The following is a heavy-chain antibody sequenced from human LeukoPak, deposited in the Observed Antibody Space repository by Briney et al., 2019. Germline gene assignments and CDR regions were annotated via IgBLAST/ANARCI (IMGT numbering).Heavy chain of an antibody. Sequence: PSETLSLTCTVSGGSISSYYWSWIRQPPGKGLEWIGSIYYSGSTSYSPSLMSRVNISADTSRNQFSLNLDSVTAADTAVYYCARSWAGMYYPFYYFDYWGQGALVTVSP. CDR3: ARSWAGMYYPFYYFDY. CDR2: IYYSGST. V-gene: IGHV4-59*04. CDR1: GGSISSYY. D-gene: IGHD1-26*01. J-gene: IGHJ4*02.